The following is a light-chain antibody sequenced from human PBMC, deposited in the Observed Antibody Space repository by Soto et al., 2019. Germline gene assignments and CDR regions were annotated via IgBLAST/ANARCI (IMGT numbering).Light chain of an antibody. V-gene: IGKV3-15*01. J-gene: IGKJ1*01. CDR1: QSVSSN. CDR3: QQYNNWTQT. CDR2: GAS. Sequence: IVRKQSAATLSVSPGERATPSSRASQSVSSNLAWYQQKHGQAPRLLIYGASTRATGIPARFSGSVSGTEGTLTISSLKSEDGAVYDCQQYNNWTQTFCQGTKVDIK.